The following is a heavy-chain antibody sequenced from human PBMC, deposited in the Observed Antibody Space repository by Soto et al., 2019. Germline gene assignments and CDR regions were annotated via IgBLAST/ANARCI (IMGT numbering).Heavy chain of an antibody. CDR3: ARVRSRWQQLVRWFDP. Sequence: ETLCRTCSVYGGSFSGYYWSWIRQPPGKGLEWIGEINHSGSTNYNPSLKSRVTIPVDTSKNQFSLKLSSVTAADTAVYYCARVRSRWQQLVRWFDPWGQGTMVTVSS. J-gene: IGHJ5*02. V-gene: IGHV4-34*01. D-gene: IGHD6-13*01. CDR1: GGSFSGYY. CDR2: INHSGST.